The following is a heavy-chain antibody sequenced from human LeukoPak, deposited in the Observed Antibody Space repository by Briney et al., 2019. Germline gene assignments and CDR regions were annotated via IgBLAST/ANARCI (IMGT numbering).Heavy chain of an antibody. Sequence: AGGSLRLSCAASGFSFSTFGMHWARRAPGKGLEWVAVIWNDGSKKFYAESVKGRFTISRDKPQNTLYLQMNRLRAEDTAVYYCGRDSLGGDYWGQGTLVTVSS. CDR3: GRDSLGGDY. D-gene: IGHD3-16*01. J-gene: IGHJ4*02. CDR2: IWNDGSKK. V-gene: IGHV3-33*08. CDR1: GFSFSTFG.